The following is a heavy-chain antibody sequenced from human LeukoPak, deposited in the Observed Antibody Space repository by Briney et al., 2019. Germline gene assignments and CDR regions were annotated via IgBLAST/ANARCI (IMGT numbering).Heavy chain of an antibody. CDR2: NSDSGST. D-gene: IGHD3-16*01. CDR1: GGSISSYY. CDR3: ARLWDGFDF. Sequence: PSETLSLTCTVSGGSISSYYWSWIRQPPGKGLEWIGYNSDSGSTYYNPSLKSRVTVSVDTSKNQFSLKLSSVTAADTALYYCARLWDGFDFWGQGTLVTVSS. V-gene: IGHV4-59*12. J-gene: IGHJ4*02.